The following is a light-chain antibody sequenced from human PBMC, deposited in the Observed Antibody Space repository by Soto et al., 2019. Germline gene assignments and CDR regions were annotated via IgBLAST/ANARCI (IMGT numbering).Light chain of an antibody. CDR3: QQYNSYSWT. CDR2: DAS. V-gene: IGKV1-5*01. CDR1: QSMSSW. J-gene: IGKJ1*01. Sequence: DIQMTQSPSTLSASVGDRVTITCRASQSMSSWLAWYQQKPGKAPKLLIYDASSLESGVPSRFSGSGSGTEFTLTISSLQPDDFATYYCQQYNSYSWTFGPGTKVDI.